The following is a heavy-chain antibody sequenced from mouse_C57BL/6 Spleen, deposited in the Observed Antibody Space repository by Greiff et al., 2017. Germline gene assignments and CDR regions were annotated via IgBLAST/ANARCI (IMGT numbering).Heavy chain of an antibody. CDR2: FHPYNDDT. CDR3: ATISRGGYFDV. CDR1: GYTFTTYP. Sequence: QVQLKESGAELVRPGASVKMSCKASGYTFTTYPIEWMKQNHGKSLEWIGNFHPYNDDTKYNEKFKGKATLTVEKSSSTVYLELSRLTSDDSAVYYCATISRGGYFDVWGTGTTVTVSS. J-gene: IGHJ1*03. V-gene: IGHV1-47*01.